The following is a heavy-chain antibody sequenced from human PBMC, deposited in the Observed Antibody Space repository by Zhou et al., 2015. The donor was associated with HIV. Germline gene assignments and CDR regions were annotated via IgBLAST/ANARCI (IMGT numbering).Heavy chain of an antibody. V-gene: IGHV3-74*01. CDR1: GFTFSYYW. J-gene: IGHJ6*03. CDR3: AKDSSSWQRLDYMDV. Sequence: EVQLVESGGDSVHPGGSLRLSCTASGFTFSYYWMHWVRQVPGKGLVWVSRIDNDASRTNYADSVKGRFTISRDNAKSTLYLQMNSLRAEDTAVYYCAKDSSSWQRLDYMDVWGKGTTVTVSS. D-gene: IGHD6-13*01. CDR2: IDNDASRT.